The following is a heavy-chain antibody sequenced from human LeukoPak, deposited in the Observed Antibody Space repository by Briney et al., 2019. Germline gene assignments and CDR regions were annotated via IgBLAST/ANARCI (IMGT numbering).Heavy chain of an antibody. V-gene: IGHV3-21*01. Sequence: NPGGSLRLSCAASGFTFSSYSMNWVRQAPGKGLEWVSSISSSSSYIYYADSVKGRFTISRDNAKNSLYLQMNSLRAEDTAVYYCARGEQIVVVIPIDYWGQGTPVTVSS. CDR3: ARGEQIVVVIPIDY. CDR2: ISSSSSYI. J-gene: IGHJ4*02. CDR1: GFTFSSYS. D-gene: IGHD3-22*01.